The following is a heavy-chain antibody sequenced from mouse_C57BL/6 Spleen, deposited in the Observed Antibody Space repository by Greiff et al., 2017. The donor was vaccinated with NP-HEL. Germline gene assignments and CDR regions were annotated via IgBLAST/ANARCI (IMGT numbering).Heavy chain of an antibody. J-gene: IGHJ1*03. V-gene: IGHV1-19*01. D-gene: IGHD1-1*01. Sequence: VQLQQSGPVLVKPGASVKMSCKASGYTFTDYYMNWVKQSHGKSLEWIGVINPYNGGTSYNQKFKGKATLTVDKSSSTAYMELNSLTSEDSAVYYCARSTTVVATDVWGTGTTVTVSS. CDR1: GYTFTDYY. CDR3: ARSTTVVATDV. CDR2: INPYNGGT.